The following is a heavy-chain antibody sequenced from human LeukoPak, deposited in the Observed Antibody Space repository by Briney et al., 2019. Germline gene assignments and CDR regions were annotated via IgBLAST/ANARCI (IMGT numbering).Heavy chain of an antibody. CDR3: AITDYGGNRYFDY. D-gene: IGHD4-23*01. Sequence: PSETLSLTCAVYGGSFSGYYWSWIRQPPGKGLEWIGEINHSGSTNYNPSLKSRVTISVDTSKNQLSLKLSSVTAADTAVYYCAITDYGGNRYFDYWGQGTLVTVSS. CDR1: GGSFSGYY. CDR2: INHSGST. V-gene: IGHV4-34*01. J-gene: IGHJ4*02.